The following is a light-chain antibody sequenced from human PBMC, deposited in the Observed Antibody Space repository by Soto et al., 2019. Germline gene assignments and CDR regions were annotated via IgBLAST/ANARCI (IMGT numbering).Light chain of an antibody. CDR3: QQYGSSPQT. CDR2: GAS. J-gene: IGKJ1*01. V-gene: IGKV3-20*01. CDR1: QSVSSNY. Sequence: EIVLTQSPGTLSLSPGERATLSYRASQSVSSNYLAWYQQKPGQAPRLLIYGASTRATGIPDRYSGSGSGTDFTLTISRLEPEDSAVYYCQQYGSSPQTFGQGTKVEIK.